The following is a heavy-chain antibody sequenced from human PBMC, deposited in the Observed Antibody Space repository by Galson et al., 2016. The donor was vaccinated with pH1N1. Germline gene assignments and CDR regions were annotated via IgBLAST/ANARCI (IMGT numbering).Heavy chain of an antibody. D-gene: IGHD5-12*01. V-gene: IGHV3-7*01. CDR2: INEDGSKI. Sequence: SLRLSCAASGFSLSSFWMTWVRQAPEKGLEWVANINEDGSKIYYVDSVKGRFTISRDNAKNELYLQMNSLSAEDTAVYYCARSIGNIGAHWGQGTLVTVSS. CDR1: GFSLSSFW. J-gene: IGHJ4*02. CDR3: ARSIGNIGAH.